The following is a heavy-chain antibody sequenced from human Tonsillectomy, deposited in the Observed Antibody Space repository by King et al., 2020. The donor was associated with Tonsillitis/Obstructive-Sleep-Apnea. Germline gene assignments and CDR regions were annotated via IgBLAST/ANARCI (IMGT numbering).Heavy chain of an antibody. CDR3: ARDGSGASKLDY. D-gene: IGHD6-19*01. J-gene: IGHJ4*02. Sequence: VQLVESGGGVVQPGRSLRLSCEASGFTFRRNGMHWVRQAPGKGLEWVSFIWFDGSNEYYVDSVKGRFTISRDNSKNTLYLQMNSLRVEDTAVYYCARDGSGASKLDYWGQGTLVTVSS. V-gene: IGHV3-33*01. CDR1: GFTFRRNG. CDR2: IWFDGSNE.